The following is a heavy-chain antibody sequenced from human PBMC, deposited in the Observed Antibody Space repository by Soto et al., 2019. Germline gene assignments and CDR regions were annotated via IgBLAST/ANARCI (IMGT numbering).Heavy chain of an antibody. V-gene: IGHV3-33*01. J-gene: IGHJ6*02. D-gene: IGHD6-13*01. Sequence: GGSLRLSCAASGFTFSSYGMHWVRQAPGRGLEWVAVIWYDGSNKYYADSVKGLFTISRDNSKNTLYLQMNSLRAEDTAVYYCAREPRGGIAAAGPINYYYYYGMDVWGQGTTVTVSS. CDR1: GFTFSSYG. CDR3: AREPRGGIAAAGPINYYYYYGMDV. CDR2: IWYDGSNK.